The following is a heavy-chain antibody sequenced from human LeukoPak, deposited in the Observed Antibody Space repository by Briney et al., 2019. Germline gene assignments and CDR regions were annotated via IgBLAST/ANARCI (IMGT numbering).Heavy chain of an antibody. CDR3: ARDGVTQYYFDY. J-gene: IGHJ4*02. D-gene: IGHD4-11*01. Sequence: SETLSLTCTVSGGSISSGDYYWSWIRQPPGKGLEWIGYIYYSGSTYYNPSLKSRVTISVDTSKNQFSLKLSSVTAADTAVYYCARDGVTQYYFDYCGQGTLVTVSS. CDR2: IYYSGST. CDR1: GGSISSGDYY. V-gene: IGHV4-30-4*01.